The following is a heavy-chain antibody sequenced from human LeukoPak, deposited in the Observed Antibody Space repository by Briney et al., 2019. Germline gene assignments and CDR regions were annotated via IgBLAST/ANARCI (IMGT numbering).Heavy chain of an antibody. Sequence: PGGSLRLSCAASGFTFSSYWMSWVRQAPGKGLEWVANIKQDGSEKYYVDSVKGRFTISRDNAKTSLYLQMNSLRAEDTAVYYCARDPPRYSSSSRRGDWFDPWGQGTLVTVSS. V-gene: IGHV3-7*01. D-gene: IGHD6-6*01. CDR2: IKQDGSEK. CDR3: ARDPPRYSSSSRRGDWFDP. J-gene: IGHJ5*02. CDR1: GFTFSSYW.